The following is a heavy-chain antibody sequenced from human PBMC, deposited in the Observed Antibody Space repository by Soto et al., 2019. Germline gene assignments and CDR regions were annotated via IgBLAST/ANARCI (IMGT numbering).Heavy chain of an antibody. CDR3: AKDHYGGNSYVY. Sequence: QVQLVESGGGVVQPGRSLRLSCAASGFTFSSYGMHWVRQAPGKGLEWVAVISYDGSNKYYADSVKGRFTISRDNSKNTLYLQMNSLRAEDTAVYYCAKDHYGGNSYVYWGQGTLVTVSS. J-gene: IGHJ4*02. CDR2: ISYDGSNK. V-gene: IGHV3-30*18. CDR1: GFTFSSYG. D-gene: IGHD2-15*01.